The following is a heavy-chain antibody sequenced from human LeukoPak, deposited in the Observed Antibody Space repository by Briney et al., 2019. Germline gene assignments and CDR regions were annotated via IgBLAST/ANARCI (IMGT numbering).Heavy chain of an antibody. CDR2: FFHTGIS. CDR1: GYSFSRGYY. D-gene: IGHD3-10*01. Sequence: PSETLSLTCTVSGYSFSRGYYWAWIRQTPGKGLEWIGSFFHTGISHYNPSLRSRVTMSVDASKNQFSLRLSSVTAADTAVYYCARVNGYDSGSYSFDYWGQGTLVTVSS. V-gene: IGHV4-38-2*02. CDR3: ARVNGYDSGSYSFDY. J-gene: IGHJ4*02.